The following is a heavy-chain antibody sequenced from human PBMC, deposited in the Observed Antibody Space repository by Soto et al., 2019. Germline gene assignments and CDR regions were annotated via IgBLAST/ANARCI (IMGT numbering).Heavy chain of an antibody. CDR1: GYTFTSYG. CDR3: ARNPPTPYYYYGMDV. J-gene: IGHJ6*02. CDR2: ISAYNGNT. V-gene: IGHV1-18*04. Sequence: ASVKVSCKASGYTFTSYGISWVRQAPGQGLEWMGWISAYNGNTNYAQKLQGRVTMTTDTSTSTAYMELRSLRSDDTAVYYCARNPPTPYYYYGMDVWGQGTTVPVSS.